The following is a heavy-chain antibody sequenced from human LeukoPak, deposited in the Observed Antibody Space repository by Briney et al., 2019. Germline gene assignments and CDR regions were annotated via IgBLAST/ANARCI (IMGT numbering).Heavy chain of an antibody. D-gene: IGHD6-19*01. Sequence: GGSLRLSCAASGFTFSSYAMHWVRQAPGKGLEWVAVISYDGSNKYYADSVKGRFTISRDNSKNTLYLQMNSLRAEDTAVYYCARGAVAGPDDAFDIWGQGTMVTVSS. CDR2: ISYDGSNK. J-gene: IGHJ3*02. CDR3: ARGAVAGPDDAFDI. V-gene: IGHV3-30-3*01. CDR1: GFTFSSYA.